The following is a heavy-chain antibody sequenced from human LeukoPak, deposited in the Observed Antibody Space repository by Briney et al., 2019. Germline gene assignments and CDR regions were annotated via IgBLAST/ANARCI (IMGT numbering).Heavy chain of an antibody. CDR3: ARGGASGYCSGGSCYDGDY. Sequence: GASVKVSCKASGYTFTSYGISWVRQAPGQGLEWIGWISAYNGNTNYAQKLQGRATMTTDTSTSTAYMELRSLRSDDTAVYYCARGGASGYCSGGSCYDGDYWGQGTLVTVSS. V-gene: IGHV1-18*01. D-gene: IGHD2-15*01. CDR2: ISAYNGNT. CDR1: GYTFTSYG. J-gene: IGHJ4*02.